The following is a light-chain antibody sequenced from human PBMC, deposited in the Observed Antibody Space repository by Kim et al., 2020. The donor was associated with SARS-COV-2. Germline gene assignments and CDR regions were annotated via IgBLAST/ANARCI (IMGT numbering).Light chain of an antibody. CDR1: QSVTTN. CDR3: KQYNNRPPT. CDR2: DVS. V-gene: IGKV3-15*01. J-gene: IGKJ4*01. Sequence: EIVMTQSPATLSVSPGERVTLSCRVSQSVTTNLAWYQQKPGQAPRLLIYDVSTRATGIPAKFSGSGSGTEFTLTISSLQSEDFAVYYCKQYNNRPPTFGGGTKVDIK.